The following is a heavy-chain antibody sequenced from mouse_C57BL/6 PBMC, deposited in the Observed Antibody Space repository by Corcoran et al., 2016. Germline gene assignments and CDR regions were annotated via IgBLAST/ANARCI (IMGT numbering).Heavy chain of an antibody. Sequence: EVQLQQSGPELVKPGASVTIPCKASGYTFTGYNMDWVKQSHGKSLEWIGDINPNNGGTIYNQKFKGKATLTVDKSSSTAYMELRSLTSEDTAVYYCARYYGSSRDFDVWGTGTTVTVSS. CDR1: GYTFTGYN. V-gene: IGHV1-18*01. CDR3: ARYYGSSRDFDV. D-gene: IGHD1-1*01. J-gene: IGHJ1*03. CDR2: INPNNGGT.